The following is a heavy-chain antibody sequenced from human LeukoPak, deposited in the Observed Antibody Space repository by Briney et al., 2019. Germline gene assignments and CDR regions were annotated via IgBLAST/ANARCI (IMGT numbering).Heavy chain of an antibody. Sequence: APVKVSCKASGGTFSSYAISWVRQAPGQGLEWMGGIIPIFGTANYARKFQGRVTITTDESTSTAYMELSSLRSEDTAVYYCAREQVGATFHYFDYWGQGTLVTVSS. CDR2: IIPIFGTA. CDR1: GGTFSSYA. CDR3: AREQVGATFHYFDY. D-gene: IGHD1-26*01. J-gene: IGHJ4*02. V-gene: IGHV1-69*05.